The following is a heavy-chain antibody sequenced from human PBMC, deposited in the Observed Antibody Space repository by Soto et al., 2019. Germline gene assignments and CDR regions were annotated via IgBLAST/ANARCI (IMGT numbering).Heavy chain of an antibody. J-gene: IGHJ4*02. Sequence: EEQLLESGGGLIQPGGSLRLSCAASEFTFSSYAMSWVRQAPGKGLEWVSAISGSGGSTYYADSVKGRFTISRDNSKNTLYLKMNSLRAEDTAVYYCAKVAYCGGDCYFHYFDYWGQGTLVTVSS. D-gene: IGHD2-21*01. CDR3: AKVAYCGGDCYFHYFDY. CDR1: EFTFSSYA. V-gene: IGHV3-23*01. CDR2: ISGSGGST.